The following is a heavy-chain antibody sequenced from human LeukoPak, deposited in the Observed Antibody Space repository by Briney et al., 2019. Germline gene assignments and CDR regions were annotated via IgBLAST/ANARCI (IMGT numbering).Heavy chain of an antibody. Sequence: SETLSLTCTVSGGSISSGDYYWSWIRQPPGKGLEWIGYIYYSGSTYYNPSLKSRVTISVDTSKNQFSLKLSSVTAADTAVYYCARGALVATGHGAFDIWGQGTMVTVSS. D-gene: IGHD5-12*01. CDR2: IYYSGST. J-gene: IGHJ3*02. CDR1: GGSISSGDYY. CDR3: ARGALVATGHGAFDI. V-gene: IGHV4-30-4*08.